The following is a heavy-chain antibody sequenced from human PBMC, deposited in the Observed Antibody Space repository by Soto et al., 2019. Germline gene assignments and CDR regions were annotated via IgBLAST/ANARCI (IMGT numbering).Heavy chain of an antibody. CDR3: ASTLDIVVVPADYGMDV. V-gene: IGHV5-10-1*01. CDR2: IDPSDSYT. CDR1: GYSFTSYW. D-gene: IGHD2-2*03. J-gene: IGHJ6*02. Sequence: CKGSGYSFTSYWISWVRQMPGKGLEWMGRIDPSDSYTNYSPSFQGHVTISADKSISTAYLQWSSLKASDTAMYYCASTLDIVVVPADYGMDVWGQGTTVTVSS.